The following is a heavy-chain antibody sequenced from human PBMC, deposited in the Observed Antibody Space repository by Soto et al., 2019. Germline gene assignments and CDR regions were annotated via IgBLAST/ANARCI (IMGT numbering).Heavy chain of an antibody. CDR2: ISPYNGNT. CDR3: ARGTTVTTTPTYYYMDV. CDR1: GYTFFSYA. J-gene: IGHJ6*03. D-gene: IGHD4-4*01. V-gene: IGHV1-18*01. Sequence: GASVKVSCKDSGYTFFSYAISWVRQAPGQGLEWMGWISPYNGNTHYAQNLQGRVTMTTDTSTTTAYMELRSLKSDDTAIYYCARGTTVTTTPTYYYMDVWGKGTTVTVSS.